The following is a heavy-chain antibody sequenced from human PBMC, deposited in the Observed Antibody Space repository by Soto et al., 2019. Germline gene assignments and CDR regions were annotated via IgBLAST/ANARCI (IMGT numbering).Heavy chain of an antibody. V-gene: IGHV1-2*04. CDR2: INPNSGGT. J-gene: IGHJ4*02. D-gene: IGHD6-13*01. Sequence: ASVKVSCQASGYTFTGYYMHWVRQAPGQGLEWMGWINPNSGGTNYAQKFQGWVTMTRDTSISTAYMELSRLRSDDTAVYYCARDRGQQLVQFVFDYWGQGTLVTVSS. CDR3: ARDRGQQLVQFVFDY. CDR1: GYTFTGYY.